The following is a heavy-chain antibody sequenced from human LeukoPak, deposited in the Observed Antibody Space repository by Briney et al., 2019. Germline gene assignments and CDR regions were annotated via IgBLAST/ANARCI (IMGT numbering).Heavy chain of an antibody. Sequence: GGSLRLSCATSGFTVSGYAMHWGRQAPGKGLEWVAVISYDGSNKYYADSVKGRFTISRDNSKNTLYLQMNSLRAEDTAVYYCAREGRWPRAFDIWGQGTMVTVSS. V-gene: IGHV3-30-3*01. J-gene: IGHJ3*02. CDR2: ISYDGSNK. CDR1: GFTVSGYA. CDR3: AREGRWPRAFDI. D-gene: IGHD5-12*01.